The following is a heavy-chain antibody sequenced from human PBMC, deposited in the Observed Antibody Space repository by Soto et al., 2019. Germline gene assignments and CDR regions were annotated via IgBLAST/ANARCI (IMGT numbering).Heavy chain of an antibody. V-gene: IGHV1-2*02. CDR2: INPNSGGT. D-gene: IGHD4-4*01. CDR1: GYAMTVDY. Sequence: SVKRSCKAAGYAMTVDYGHWVRQAPGQGLEWMGWINPNSGGTNYAQKFQGRVTMTRDTSISTAYMELSRLRSDDTAVYYCARAPYINPWGQGTLLTV. CDR3: ARAPYINP. J-gene: IGHJ5*02.